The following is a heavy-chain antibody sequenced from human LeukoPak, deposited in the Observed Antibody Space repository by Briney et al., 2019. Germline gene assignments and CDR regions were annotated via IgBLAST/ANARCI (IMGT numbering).Heavy chain of an antibody. CDR3: ARGIHTRITIFGVVIGNWFDP. D-gene: IGHD3-3*01. CDR1: GYTFTSYD. Sequence: ASVKVSCKASGYTFTSYDISWVRQATGQGLEWMGWMNPNSGNTGYAQKFQGRVTMTRNTSISTAYMELSSLRSEDTAVYYCARGIHTRITIFGVVIGNWFDPWGQGTLVTVSS. V-gene: IGHV1-8*01. J-gene: IGHJ5*02. CDR2: MNPNSGNT.